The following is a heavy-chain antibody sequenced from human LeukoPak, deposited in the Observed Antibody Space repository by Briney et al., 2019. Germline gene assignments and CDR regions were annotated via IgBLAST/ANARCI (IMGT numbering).Heavy chain of an antibody. CDR3: ARVTQYGSGSYLDY. V-gene: IGHV4-39*01. Sequence: SQTLSLTSPVSAGSIKSNGYGWGWIRHPPWKGLQWIGSIHYSGSTYYNPSLKRRVTIFVDRYKSQFSLNLNSVTAADTDVYCCARVTQYGSGSYLDYWGQGTLVTVSS. J-gene: IGHJ4*02. CDR1: AGSIKSNGYG. CDR2: IHYSGST. D-gene: IGHD3-10*01.